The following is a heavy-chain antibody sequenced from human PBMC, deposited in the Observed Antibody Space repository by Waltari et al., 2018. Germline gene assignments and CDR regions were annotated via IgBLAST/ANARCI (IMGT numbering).Heavy chain of an antibody. J-gene: IGHJ4*02. V-gene: IGHV4-31*03. D-gene: IGHD3-10*01. CDR3: AREGFGESNPENY. CDR2: SYYSGST. CDR1: GGSISSGGFY. Sequence: QVQLQESGPGLVKPSQTLSLTCPVSGGSISSGGFYWSWIRQHPGKGLEWIGYSYYSGSTYYNPSLKSRVTISVDTSKNQFSLKLSSVTAADTAVYYCAREGFGESNPENYWGQGTLVTVSS.